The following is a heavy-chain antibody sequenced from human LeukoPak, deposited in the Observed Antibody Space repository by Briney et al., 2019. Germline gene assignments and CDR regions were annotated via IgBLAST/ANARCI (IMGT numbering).Heavy chain of an antibody. D-gene: IGHD3-16*02. CDR3: ARSLVIPDAFDI. J-gene: IGHJ3*02. CDR1: GYTFTSYA. Sequence: ASVKVSCKASGYTFTSYAMHWVRQAPGQRLEWMGWINAGNGNTKYSQKFQGRVTITRDTSASTAHMELSSLRSEDTAVYYCARSLVIPDAFDIWGQGTMVTVSS. CDR2: INAGNGNT. V-gene: IGHV1-3*01.